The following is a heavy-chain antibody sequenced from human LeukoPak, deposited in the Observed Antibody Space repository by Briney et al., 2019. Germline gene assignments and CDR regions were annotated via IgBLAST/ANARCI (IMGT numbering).Heavy chain of an antibody. CDR2: IYYSGST. CDR3: ARGPMVRGVYYFDP. CDR1: GGSISSGGYY. D-gene: IGHD3-10*01. J-gene: IGHJ5*02. V-gene: IGHV4-31*03. Sequence: SQTLSLTCTVSGGSISSGGYYWSWIRQHPGKGLKWIGYIYYSGSTYYNPSLKSRVTISVDTSKNQFSLKLSSVTAADTAVYYCARGPMVRGVYYFDPWGQGTLVTVSS.